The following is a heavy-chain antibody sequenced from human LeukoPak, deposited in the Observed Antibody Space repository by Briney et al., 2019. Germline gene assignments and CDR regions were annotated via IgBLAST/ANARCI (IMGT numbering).Heavy chain of an antibody. CDR1: GYTFTSYA. V-gene: IGHV1-3*01. CDR3: ARVYGSGSYDYYYGMDV. J-gene: IGHJ6*04. Sequence: GASVKVSCKASGYTFTSYAMHWVRQAPGQRLEWMGWINAGNGNTKYSQKFQGRVTITRDTSASTAHMELSSLRSEDTAVYYCARVYGSGSYDYYYGMDVWGKGTTVTVSS. D-gene: IGHD3-10*01. CDR2: INAGNGNT.